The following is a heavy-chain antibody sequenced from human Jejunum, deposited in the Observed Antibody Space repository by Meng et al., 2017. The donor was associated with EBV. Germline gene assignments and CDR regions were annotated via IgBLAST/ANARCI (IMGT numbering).Heavy chain of an antibody. J-gene: IGHJ5*02. D-gene: IGHD3-10*01. CDR3: ARRGGEGWFDP. V-gene: IGHV4-39*01. CDR2: IYYSGST. CDR1: GGAIISSSYH. Sequence: RRLQESGPGLVKPSETLSLTCTGCGGAIISSSYHWGWIRQPPGKGLEWIGSIYYSGSTYYNPSLKSRVTISVDTSKNQFSLKLSSVTAADTAVYYCARRGGEGWFDPWGQGTLVTVSS.